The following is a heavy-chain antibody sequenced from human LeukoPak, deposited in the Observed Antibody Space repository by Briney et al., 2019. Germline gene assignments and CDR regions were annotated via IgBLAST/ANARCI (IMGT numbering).Heavy chain of an antibody. D-gene: IGHD2-2*01. CDR3: ARDYEGYCSSTSCYRIDY. J-gene: IGHJ4*02. CDR2: ISAYNGNT. CDR1: GYTFTSYG. V-gene: IGHV1-18*01. Sequence: ASVKVSYKASGYTFTSYGISWVRQAPGQGLEWMGWISAYNGNTNYAQKLQGRVTMTTDTSTSTAYMELRSLRSDDTAVYYCARDYEGYCSSTSCYRIDYWGQGTLVTVSS.